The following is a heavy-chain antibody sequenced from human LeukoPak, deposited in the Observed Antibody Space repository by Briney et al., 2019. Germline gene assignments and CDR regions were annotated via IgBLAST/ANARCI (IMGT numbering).Heavy chain of an antibody. CDR2: IIPIFGTA. V-gene: IGHV1-69*05. D-gene: IGHD2-2*02. J-gene: IGHJ4*02. Sequence: VASVKVSCKASGGTFSSYAISWVRQAPGQGLEWMGGIIPIFGTANYAQKFQGRVTITTDESTSTAYMELSSLRSEDTAVYYCARDSSGYCSSTSCYTLDYWGQGTLVSVSS. CDR1: GGTFSSYA. CDR3: ARDSSGYCSSTSCYTLDY.